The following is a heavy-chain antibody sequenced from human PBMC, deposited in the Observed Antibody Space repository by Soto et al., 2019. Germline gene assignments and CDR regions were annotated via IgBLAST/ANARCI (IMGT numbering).Heavy chain of an antibody. CDR2: IYSSENT. D-gene: IGHD6-13*01. J-gene: IGHJ5*02. Sequence: SETLSLTCTVSGGSVSSSSYSWGWIRQPPGKGLEWIGTIYSSENTYYNPSLMSRVTISVDTSKNQFSLKLSSVTAADTAMYYCARPKTIGAAAGKGWFDPWGQGTLVTVSS. V-gene: IGHV4-39*01. CDR1: GGSVSSSSYS. CDR3: ARPKTIGAAAGKGWFDP.